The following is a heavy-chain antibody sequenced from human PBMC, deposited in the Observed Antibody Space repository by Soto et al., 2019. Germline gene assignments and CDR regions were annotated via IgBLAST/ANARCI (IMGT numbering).Heavy chain of an antibody. J-gene: IGHJ4*02. CDR1: GDSVGSENYY. Sequence: SETLSLTCTVSGDSVGSENYYWAWIRQSPGKGLEWIGYIYYSGTTSFFPSYNPSLRSRVTISEDTSKNQFSLKLLSVTTADTAVYFCAAGEASSRNLAPYYLDFWGQGTLVTVSS. CDR3: AAGEASSRNLAPYYLDF. V-gene: IGHV4-61*01. D-gene: IGHD6-13*01. CDR2: IYYSGTT.